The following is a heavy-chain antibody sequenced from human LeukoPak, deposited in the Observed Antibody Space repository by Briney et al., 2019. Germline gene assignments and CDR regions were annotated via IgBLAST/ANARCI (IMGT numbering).Heavy chain of an antibody. CDR1: GGSISSGSYY. J-gene: IGHJ4*02. Sequence: SETLSLTCTVSGGSISSGSYYWGWIRQPAGKGLEWIGRIYTSGSTNYNPSLKSRFTISVDTSKNQFSLKLSSVTAADTAVYYCARSRIQLWSHFDYWGQGTLVTVSS. D-gene: IGHD5-18*01. V-gene: IGHV4-61*02. CDR3: ARSRIQLWSHFDY. CDR2: IYTSGST.